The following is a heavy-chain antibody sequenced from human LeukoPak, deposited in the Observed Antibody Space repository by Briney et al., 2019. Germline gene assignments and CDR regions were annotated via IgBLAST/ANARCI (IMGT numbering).Heavy chain of an antibody. Sequence: GGSLRLSCAASGFTFSNAWMSWVRQAPGKGLEWVGRIKSKTDRGTTDYAAPVKGRFTISRDDSKNTLYLQMNSLKTEDTAVYYCTTEGGTYYYDSSGYYYFGYWGQGTLVTVSS. CDR3: TTEGGTYYYDSSGYYYFGY. J-gene: IGHJ4*02. D-gene: IGHD3-22*01. CDR1: GFTFSNAW. V-gene: IGHV3-15*01. CDR2: IKSKTDRGTT.